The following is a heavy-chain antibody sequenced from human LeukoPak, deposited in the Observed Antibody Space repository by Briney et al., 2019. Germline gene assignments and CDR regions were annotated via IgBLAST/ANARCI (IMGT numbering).Heavy chain of an antibody. Sequence: GGSLRLSCAASGFTFSSYSMNWVRQAPGKGLERVSYISSSSSTIYYADSVKGRFTISRDNAKNSLYLQMNSLRAEDTAVYYCARDIPAPGDAKFDCWGQGALVTVSS. CDR2: ISSSSSTI. V-gene: IGHV3-48*04. CDR3: ARDIPAPGDAKFDC. D-gene: IGHD2-21*01. J-gene: IGHJ4*02. CDR1: GFTFSSYS.